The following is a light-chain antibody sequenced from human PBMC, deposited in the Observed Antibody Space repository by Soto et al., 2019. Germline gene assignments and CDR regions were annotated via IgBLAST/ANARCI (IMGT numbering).Light chain of an antibody. CDR2: GNS. V-gene: IGLV1-40*01. CDR3: QSYDSSLSAVV. CDR1: SSNIGAGYD. Sequence: QSVLTQPPSVSEAPGQRVTISCTGSSSNIGAGYDVHWYQQLPGTAPKLLIYGNSNRPSGVPDRFSGSKSGTSASLAITGLQAEDEADYYCQSYDSSLSAVVFGGGTKVTVL. J-gene: IGLJ2*01.